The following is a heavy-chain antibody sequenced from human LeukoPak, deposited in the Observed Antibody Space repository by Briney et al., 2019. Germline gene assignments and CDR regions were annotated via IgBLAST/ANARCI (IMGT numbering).Heavy chain of an antibody. CDR1: GFTFSSYW. CDR3: ARAPSEIGGYYPEYFRH. CDR2: IKSDGST. V-gene: IGHV3-74*01. Sequence: GGSLRLSCAASGFTFSSYWMHWVRQAPGKGLVWVSRIKSDGSTNYADSVKGRFAISRDNAKNTVSLQMNSLRAEDTGVYYCARAPSEIGGYYPEYFRHWGQGTLVTVSS. D-gene: IGHD3-22*01. J-gene: IGHJ1*01.